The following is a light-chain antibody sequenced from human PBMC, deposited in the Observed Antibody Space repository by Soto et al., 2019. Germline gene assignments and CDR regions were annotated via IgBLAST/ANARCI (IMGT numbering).Light chain of an antibody. Sequence: EIVLTQSPGTLSLSPGERVSLSCGASQWFSGRNLAWYQQKPGQSPRLLIYSSSTRASGVPDRFRGSGSGTDFKLTITRLEPEDFAVYYCQQYGTWITFGQGTRLETK. CDR3: QQYGTWIT. V-gene: IGKV3-20*01. J-gene: IGKJ5*01. CDR1: QWFSGRN. CDR2: SSS.